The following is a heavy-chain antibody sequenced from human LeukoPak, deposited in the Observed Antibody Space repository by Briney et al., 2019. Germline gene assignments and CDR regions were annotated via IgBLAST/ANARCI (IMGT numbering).Heavy chain of an antibody. Sequence: ASVKVSCKASGVTFSDYTISWVRQAPGQGLEWMGWMNPNSGNTGYAQKFQGRVTMTRNTSISTAYMELSSLRSEDTAVYYCARSYNWGSRDDFDYWGQGTLVTVSS. D-gene: IGHD7-27*01. V-gene: IGHV1-8*01. CDR2: MNPNSGNT. J-gene: IGHJ4*02. CDR3: ARSYNWGSRDDFDY. CDR1: GVTFSDYT.